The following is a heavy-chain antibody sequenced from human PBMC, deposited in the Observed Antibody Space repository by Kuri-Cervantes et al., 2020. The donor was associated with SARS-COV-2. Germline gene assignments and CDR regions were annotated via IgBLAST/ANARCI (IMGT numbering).Heavy chain of an antibody. D-gene: IGHD2-2*01. V-gene: IGHV3-23*01. J-gene: IGHJ5*02. CDR3: ATQRGYCSSTSCSLP. CDR2: ISGSGGST. Sequence: GESLKISCKASGFTFSSYAMSWVRQAPGKGLEWVSAISGSGGSTYYADSVKGRFTISRDNSKNTLYLQMNSLRAEDTAVYYCATQRGYCSSTSCSLPWGQGTLVTVSS. CDR1: GFTFSSYA.